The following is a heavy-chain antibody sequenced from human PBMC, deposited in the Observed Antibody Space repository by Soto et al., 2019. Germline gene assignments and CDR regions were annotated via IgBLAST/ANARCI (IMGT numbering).Heavy chain of an antibody. D-gene: IGHD1-7*01. CDR3: ARGTLDYYYGMDV. CDR1: GFSLSTSGMR. V-gene: IGHV2-70D*14. J-gene: IGHJ6*02. Sequence: SGPTLVNPTQTLTLTCTCSGFSLSTSGMRVSWIRQPPGKALEWLARIDWDDDKFYSTSLKTRLTISKDTSKNQVVLTMTNMDPVDTATYYCARGTLDYYYGMDVWGQGTTVTVPS. CDR2: IDWDDDK.